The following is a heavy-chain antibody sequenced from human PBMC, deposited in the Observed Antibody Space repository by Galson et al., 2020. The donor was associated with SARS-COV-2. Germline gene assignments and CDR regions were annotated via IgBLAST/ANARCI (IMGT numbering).Heavy chain of an antibody. Sequence: SETLSLTCTVSGGSVSSGSYYWSWIRQPPGKGLEWIGYIYYSGSTNYNPSLKSRVTISVDTSKNQFSLKLSSVTAADTAVYYCARDRLGLGVVPAAIFYMDVWGKGTTVTVSS. J-gene: IGHJ6*03. V-gene: IGHV4-61*01. CDR1: GGSVSSGSYY. CDR2: IYYSGST. CDR3: ARDRLGLGVVPAAIFYMDV. D-gene: IGHD2-2*02.